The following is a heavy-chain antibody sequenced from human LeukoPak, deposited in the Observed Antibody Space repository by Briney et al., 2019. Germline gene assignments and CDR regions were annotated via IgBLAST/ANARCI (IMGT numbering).Heavy chain of an antibody. V-gene: IGHV3-7*01. D-gene: IGHD3-22*01. CDR2: IKQDGREK. CDR3: ARDLSPLVTSSASSGYYIDALDV. Sequence: PGGSLTLSCAASGFTFSYYWMTWVRQAAGKGLEWVANIKQDGREKYHVDSVKGRFTIPKDNPKNSLYLQMNSLRAEDKAVYYCARDLSPLVTSSASSGYYIDALDVWGQGTMVTVSS. J-gene: IGHJ3*01. CDR1: GFTFSYYW.